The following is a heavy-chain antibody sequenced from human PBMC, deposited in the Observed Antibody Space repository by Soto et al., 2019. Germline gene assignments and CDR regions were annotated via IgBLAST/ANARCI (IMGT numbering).Heavy chain of an antibody. J-gene: IGHJ4*02. Sequence: QVQLVQSGAEVKKPGSSVKVSCKASGGTFSSYTISWVRQAPGQGLEWMGRIIPILDITNYAQKFQGRVTITADKSTSTAYMDLSSVRAEDTVVYYCASGESAAAGYWGQGTLVTVSS. V-gene: IGHV1-69*02. CDR1: GGTFSSYT. CDR3: ASGESAAAGY. CDR2: IIPILDIT. D-gene: IGHD3-10*01.